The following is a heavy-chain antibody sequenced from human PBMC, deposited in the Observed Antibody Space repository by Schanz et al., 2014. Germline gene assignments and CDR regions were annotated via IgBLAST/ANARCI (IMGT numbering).Heavy chain of an antibody. V-gene: IGHV3-23*04. Sequence: DVQLVDSGGDLGQLGGSLRLSVAASGFTLGNYAMNWVRTDPGKGLAWVSTISGSGSTQYYADSVKGRFTISRDNSRNTLSLQMNSLRAEDTAVYYCTKDTIGYQKPIDVWGQGTTVTVSS. D-gene: IGHD2-8*01. CDR2: ISGSGSTQ. CDR1: GFTLGNYA. J-gene: IGHJ6*02. CDR3: TKDTIGYQKPIDV.